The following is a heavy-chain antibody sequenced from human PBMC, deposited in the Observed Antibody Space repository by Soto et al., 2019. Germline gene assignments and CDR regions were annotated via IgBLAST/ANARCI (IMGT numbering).Heavy chain of an antibody. D-gene: IGHD3-3*02. CDR2: TTATGGST. CDR3: AKRSIITGGAVDR. J-gene: IGHJ3*02. V-gene: IGHV3-23*01. Sequence: PGXSLSLSCLVSGFVFRDYPMGWVRPATGKGLEWVSATTATGGSTFYADSVKGRFTISRDNSINTLYLQMNNLRVEDSAVYSCAKRSIITGGAVDRWVQGTMVTVSS. CDR1: GFVFRDYP.